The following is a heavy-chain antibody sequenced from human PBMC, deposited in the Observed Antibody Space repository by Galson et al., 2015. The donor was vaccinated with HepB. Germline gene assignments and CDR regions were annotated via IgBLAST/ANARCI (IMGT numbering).Heavy chain of an antibody. CDR3: AKFKMYGDTENWFDP. CDR2: IGTAGDT. J-gene: IGHJ5*02. Sequence: SLRLSCAASGFTFSSYDMQWVRQATGKGLEWVSGIGTAGDTYYPGSVKGRFTISRDNSKNTLYLQMNSLRPEDTAMYYCAKFKMYGDTENWFDPWGQGTLVIVSS. D-gene: IGHD4-17*01. V-gene: IGHV3-13*01. CDR1: GFTFSSYD.